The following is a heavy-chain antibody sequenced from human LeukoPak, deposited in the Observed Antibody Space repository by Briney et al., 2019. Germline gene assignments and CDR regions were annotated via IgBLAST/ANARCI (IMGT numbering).Heavy chain of an antibody. CDR3: ARDRVEMATPFFDY. Sequence: SVKVSCKASGGTFSSYAISWVRQAPGQGLEWMGGIIPIFGTANYAQKFQGRVTITTDESTSTAYMELSSLRSEDTAVYYCARDRVEMATPFFDYWGQGTLVTVSS. V-gene: IGHV1-69*05. J-gene: IGHJ4*02. CDR1: GGTFSSYA. CDR2: IIPIFGTA. D-gene: IGHD5-24*01.